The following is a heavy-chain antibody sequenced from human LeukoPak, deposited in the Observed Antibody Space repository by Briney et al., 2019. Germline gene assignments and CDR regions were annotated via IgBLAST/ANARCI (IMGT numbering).Heavy chain of an antibody. V-gene: IGHV4-34*01. D-gene: IGHD4-17*01. CDR2: INHSGST. CDR1: GVTFSGYY. CDR3: ARGGVGLRFPFFDY. J-gene: IGHJ4*02. Sequence: SGTLSLTCAVYGVTFSGYYWSWVRQPPGKGLEWIGEINHSGSTNYNPSLKSRVTISVDTSKNQFSLKLSSVTAADTAVYYCARGGVGLRFPFFDYWGQGTLVTVSS.